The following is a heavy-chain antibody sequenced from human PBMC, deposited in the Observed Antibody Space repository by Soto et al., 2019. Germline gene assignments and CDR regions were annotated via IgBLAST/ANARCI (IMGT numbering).Heavy chain of an antibody. V-gene: IGHV1-2*04. Sequence: QVQLVQSGAEVKKPGASVKVSCKASGYTFTGNYMHWVRQAPGQGFEWMGWINVNSGGTKYAQKFQGWVTMTRDTSISTAYMELSRLRSADTAVYYCARGDKLSLYPQLDYWGQGTRVTVSS. CDR3: ARGDKLSLYPQLDY. J-gene: IGHJ4*02. CDR2: INVNSGGT. D-gene: IGHD3-16*02. CDR1: GYTFTGNY.